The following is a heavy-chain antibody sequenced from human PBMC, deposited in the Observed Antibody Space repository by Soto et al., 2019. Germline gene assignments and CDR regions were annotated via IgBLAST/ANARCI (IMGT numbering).Heavy chain of an antibody. CDR1: GGSFKSGSHS. CDR2: VYHTGRT. J-gene: IGHJ4*02. V-gene: IGHV4-61*01. CDR3: ARDFAYFDS. D-gene: IGHD3-3*01. Sequence: PSETLSLTCTVSGGSFKSGSHSWSWIRQPPGKGLEWIGYVYHTGRTSYNPSLKSRVSISMDTSKNQFSLNLDSVTAADTAVYFCARDFAYFDSWGQGTLVTSPQ.